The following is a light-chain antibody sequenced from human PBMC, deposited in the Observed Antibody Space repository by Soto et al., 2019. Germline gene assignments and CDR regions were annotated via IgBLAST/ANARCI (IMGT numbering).Light chain of an antibody. J-gene: IGLJ1*01. CDR3: FAYAGDTTFFV. V-gene: IGLV2-23*02. Sequence: QSVLTQPASMSGSPGQSITISCTGTSSDVGSYYPVSWFQQHPGKAPKLIIYEVNKRPSGVSDRFSGSKSGNTASLTNSGLQAADEAEYYCFAYAGDTTFFVFGTGTKVTVL. CDR1: SSDVGSYYP. CDR2: EVN.